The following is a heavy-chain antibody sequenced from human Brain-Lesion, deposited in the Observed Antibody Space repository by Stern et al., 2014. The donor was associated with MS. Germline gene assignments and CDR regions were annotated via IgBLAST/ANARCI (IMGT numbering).Heavy chain of an antibody. CDR3: AKLWLGELPESPFDY. Sequence: QVQLEESGPGLVKPSETLSLTCTVSGGSISSSSYYWGWIRQPPGKGLEWIGSIYYRGSTYYNPSLKSRVTIFMDTTQNQFSLRRSSGAAADTAVYCCAKLWLGELPESPFDYWGQGTLVTVSS. V-gene: IGHV4-39*01. J-gene: IGHJ4*02. CDR1: GGSISSSSYY. CDR2: IYYRGST. D-gene: IGHD3-10*01.